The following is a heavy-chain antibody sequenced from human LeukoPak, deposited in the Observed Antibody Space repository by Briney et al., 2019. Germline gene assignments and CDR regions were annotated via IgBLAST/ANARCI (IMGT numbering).Heavy chain of an antibody. CDR1: GFTFSSYG. V-gene: IGHV3-33*06. CDR2: IGCDGSNG. Sequence: GGSLRLSCAASGFTFSSYGMHWVRQAPGKGLEWVAVIGCDGSNGFYADSVKGRFTIARDNSKNTLYLQMNSLRVEQTDVYYCENGRGLEMTIVPYFDYWGQGQVVIVSS. CDR3: ENGRGLEMTIVPYFDY. J-gene: IGHJ4*02. D-gene: IGHD4-11*01.